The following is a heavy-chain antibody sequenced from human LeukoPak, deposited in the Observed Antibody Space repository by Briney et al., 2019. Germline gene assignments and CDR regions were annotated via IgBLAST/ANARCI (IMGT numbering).Heavy chain of an antibody. V-gene: IGHV5-51*01. CDR2: IYPGDSDA. Sequence: GESLKISCRGSGYSFTDYWIGWVRQMPGKGLEWMGIIYPGDSDARYSPSFQGQVTISVDKSITTTYLQWSSLKASDTAMYYCARKLRPEDFFDYWGQGTLVTVSS. CDR3: ARKLRPEDFFDY. D-gene: IGHD3-16*01. J-gene: IGHJ4*02. CDR1: GYSFTDYW.